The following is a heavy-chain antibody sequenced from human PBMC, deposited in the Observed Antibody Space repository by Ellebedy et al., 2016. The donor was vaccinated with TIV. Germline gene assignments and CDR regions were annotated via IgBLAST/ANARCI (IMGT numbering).Heavy chain of an antibody. CDR3: ARDSGTGARYSDL. D-gene: IGHD1-14*01. CDR2: INQDGTEK. J-gene: IGHJ2*01. Sequence: PGGSLRLSCTASGFTFSSYWMSWVRQAPGKGLEWVAHINQDGTEKYYVDSVKGRFTISRDNSKNTLYMQMNSLRAEDTAVYYCARDSGTGARYSDLWGRGTLVTVSS. V-gene: IGHV3-7*01. CDR1: GFTFSSYW.